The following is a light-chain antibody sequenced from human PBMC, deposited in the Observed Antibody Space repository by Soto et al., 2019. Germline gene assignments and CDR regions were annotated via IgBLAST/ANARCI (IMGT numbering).Light chain of an antibody. J-gene: IGKJ1*01. CDR3: QQYGSSWT. CDR1: QSVSSSY. CDR2: GAS. V-gene: IGKV3-20*01. Sequence: EIVFTHSPCTLSLYPGERATLSCRASQSVSSSYLAWYQQKPGQAPRLLIYGASSRATGIPDRFSGSGSGTDFTLTISRLEPEDFAVYYCQQYGSSWTFGQVTKVDIK.